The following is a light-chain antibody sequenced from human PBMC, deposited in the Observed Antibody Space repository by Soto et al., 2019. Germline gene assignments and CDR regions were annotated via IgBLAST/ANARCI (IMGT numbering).Light chain of an antibody. CDR1: QGISSY. Sequence: IQLTQSPSSLSASVGDRVTITCRASQGISSYLGWYQQKPGKAPKFLIYAASTLQRGVSSRFSGSGSGTDFTLTISSLQPEDFATYFCQQLNSYPPTFGQGTELAIK. CDR2: AAS. CDR3: QQLNSYPPT. J-gene: IGKJ2*01. V-gene: IGKV1-9*01.